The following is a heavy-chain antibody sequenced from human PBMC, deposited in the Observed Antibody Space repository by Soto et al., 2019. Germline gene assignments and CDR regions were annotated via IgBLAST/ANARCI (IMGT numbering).Heavy chain of an antibody. Sequence: LSLTCTVSGGSISSGDYYWSWIRQPPGKGLEWIGYIYYSGSTNYNPSLKSRVTISVDTSKNQFSLKLSSVTAADTAVYYCARGEGYSYGYNTWGQGTLVTVSS. D-gene: IGHD5-18*01. CDR1: GGSISSGDYY. CDR2: IYYSGST. CDR3: ARGEGYSYGYNT. J-gene: IGHJ5*02. V-gene: IGHV4-61*08.